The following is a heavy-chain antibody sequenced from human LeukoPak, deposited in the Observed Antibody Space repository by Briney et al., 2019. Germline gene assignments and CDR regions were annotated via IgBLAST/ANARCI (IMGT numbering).Heavy chain of an antibody. CDR1: GFTFSSHW. V-gene: IGHV3-7*01. CDR2: IKQDGSEK. CDR3: ASFIRPYDSSGYYPGD. Sequence: PGGSLRLSCAASGFTFSSHWMSWVRQAPGKGLEWVANIKQDGSEKYYVDSVKGRFTISRDNAKNSLYLQMNSLRAEDTAVYYCASFIRPYDSSGYYPGDWGQGTLVTVSS. J-gene: IGHJ4*02. D-gene: IGHD3-22*01.